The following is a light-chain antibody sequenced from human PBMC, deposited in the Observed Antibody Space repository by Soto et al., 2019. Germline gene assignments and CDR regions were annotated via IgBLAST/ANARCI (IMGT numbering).Light chain of an antibody. CDR2: AAS. CDR1: QGISSY. J-gene: IGKJ2*01. V-gene: IGKV1-8*01. Sequence: ALRMTQSPSSFSASTGDRVTITCRASQGISSYLAWYQQKTGKAPKLLVYAASTLQYGVPSRFSGSGSGTDFTLTISCLQSEDFATYFGQQYYTYPQTFGQGTKLEIK. CDR3: QQYYTYPQT.